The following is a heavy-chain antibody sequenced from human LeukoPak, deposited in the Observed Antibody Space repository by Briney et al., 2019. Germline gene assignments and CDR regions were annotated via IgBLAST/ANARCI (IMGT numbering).Heavy chain of an antibody. CDR3: TRGVFGVVNDAFDI. D-gene: IGHD3-3*01. V-gene: IGHV3-15*01. Sequence: GGSLRLSCAASGFTFSNAWMSWVRQAPGKGLEWVGRIKSKTDGGTTDYAAPVKGRFTISRDDPKNTLYLQMNSLKTEDTAVYYCTRGVFGVVNDAFDIWGQGTMVTVSS. J-gene: IGHJ3*02. CDR2: IKSKTDGGTT. CDR1: GFTFSNAW.